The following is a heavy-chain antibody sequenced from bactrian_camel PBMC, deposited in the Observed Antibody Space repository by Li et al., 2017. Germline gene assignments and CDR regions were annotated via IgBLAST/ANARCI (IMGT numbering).Heavy chain of an antibody. J-gene: IGHJ6*01. CDR3: AAGGTWYCLSDFRARNFAY. Sequence: QLVESGGGSVQAGGSLRLSCAASGFTVSRYYCMGWFRQAPGKEREGVAQITTSSGSTSYADSVKGRFTISQDNAKNTLYLQMNSLKPEDSGLYFCAAGGTWYCLSDFRARNFAYWGQGTQVTVS. CDR1: GFTVSRYY. D-gene: IGHD6*01. V-gene: IGHV3S28*01. CDR2: ITTSSGST.